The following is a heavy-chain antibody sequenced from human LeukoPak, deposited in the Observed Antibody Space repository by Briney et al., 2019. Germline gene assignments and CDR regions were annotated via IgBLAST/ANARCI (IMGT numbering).Heavy chain of an antibody. J-gene: IGHJ6*02. Sequence: SVKVSCKASGGTFSSDAISWVRQAPGQGLEWMGRIIPILGIANYAQKFQGRVTINADKSTSTAYMELSSLRSEDTAVYYCARSPYDILTGYYNDYYYGMDVWGQGTTVTVSS. V-gene: IGHV1-69*04. CDR3: ARSPYDILTGYYNDYYYGMDV. D-gene: IGHD3-9*01. CDR1: GGTFSSDA. CDR2: IIPILGIA.